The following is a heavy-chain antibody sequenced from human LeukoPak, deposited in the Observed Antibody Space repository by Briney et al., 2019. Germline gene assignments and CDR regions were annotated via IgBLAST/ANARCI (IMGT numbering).Heavy chain of an antibody. D-gene: IGHD3-22*01. Sequence: SAKVSCKASGGTFSSYAISWVRQAPGQGLEWMGGIIPIFGTANYAQKFQGRVTITADESTSTAYMELSSLRSEDTAVYYCARGGYDSSRGDFQHWGQGTLVTVSS. CDR2: IIPIFGTA. CDR3: ARGGYDSSRGDFQH. J-gene: IGHJ1*01. CDR1: GGTFSSYA. V-gene: IGHV1-69*13.